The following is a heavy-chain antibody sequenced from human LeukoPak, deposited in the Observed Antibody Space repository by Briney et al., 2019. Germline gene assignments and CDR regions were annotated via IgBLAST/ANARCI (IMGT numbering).Heavy chain of an antibody. V-gene: IGHV3-23*01. J-gene: IGHJ4*02. CDR3: AKVPSITIFGVVYYFDY. CDR1: GLTFSSYA. CDR2: ISGSGGST. D-gene: IGHD3-3*01. Sequence: GGSLRLSCAASGLTFSSYAMSWVRQAPGKGLEWVSAISGSGGSTYYADSVKGRFTISRDNSKNTLYLQMNSLRAEDTAVYYCAKVPSITIFGVVYYFDYWGQGTLVTVSS.